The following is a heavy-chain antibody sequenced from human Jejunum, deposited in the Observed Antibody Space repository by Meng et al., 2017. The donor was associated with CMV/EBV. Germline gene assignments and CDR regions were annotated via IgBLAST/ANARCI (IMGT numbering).Heavy chain of an antibody. CDR1: GDSVSSRGHY. D-gene: IGHD2-15*01. CDR2: ADYSGA. V-gene: IGHV4-61*08. CDR3: ARDSLSGGSKF. Sequence: CTVSGDSVSSRGHYWSWIRRPAGRGLEWIGYADYSGANYNSSLESRVTISVDISKNQISLTMRSVTAADTAVYFCARDSLSGGSKFWGPGTLVTVSS. J-gene: IGHJ4*02.